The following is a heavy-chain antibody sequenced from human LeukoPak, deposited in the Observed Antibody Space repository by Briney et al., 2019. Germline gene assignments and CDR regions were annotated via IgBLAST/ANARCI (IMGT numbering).Heavy chain of an antibody. Sequence: GGSLRLSCAASGFTFDDYGMSWVRQAPGKGLEWVSGINWNGGSTGYADSEKGRFTISRDNAKNSLYLQMNSLRDEDTALYYCARASVPGSGEVWVDAFDIWGQGTMVTVSS. D-gene: IGHD1-26*01. CDR2: INWNGGST. CDR3: ARASVPGSGEVWVDAFDI. J-gene: IGHJ3*02. V-gene: IGHV3-20*04. CDR1: GFTFDDYG.